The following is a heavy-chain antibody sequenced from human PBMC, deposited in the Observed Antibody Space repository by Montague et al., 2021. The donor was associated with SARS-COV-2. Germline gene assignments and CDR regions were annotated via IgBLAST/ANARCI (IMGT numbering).Heavy chain of an antibody. CDR2: MVLSGRN. D-gene: IGHD5-18*01. V-gene: IGHV4-39*01. J-gene: IGHJ5*02. CDR1: GDSINSDTAF. Sequence: SETLSLTCTVSGDSINSDTAFWGWVRQSPGKGLEWIGSMVLSGRNFYNGALRSRLTISVDTSKNQFSLELRAVTAADTGLYYCARHDHTDFGNPNWFDPWGQGTLVTVSS. CDR3: ARHDHTDFGNPNWFDP.